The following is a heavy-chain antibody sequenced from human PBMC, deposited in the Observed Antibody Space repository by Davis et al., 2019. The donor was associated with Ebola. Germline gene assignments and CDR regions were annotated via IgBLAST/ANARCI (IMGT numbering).Heavy chain of an antibody. CDR3: ARGRDKLPNWFDP. D-gene: IGHD1-1*01. Sequence: SETLSLTCTVSGGSMRNYYWSWIRQPPGKGLEWIAIVYYTGSTNYNPSLKSRVTISVDTSKNQFSLKLSSVTAADTAVYYCARGRDKLPNWFDPWGQGTLVTVSS. CDR1: GGSMRNYY. V-gene: IGHV4-59*08. J-gene: IGHJ5*02. CDR2: VYYTGST.